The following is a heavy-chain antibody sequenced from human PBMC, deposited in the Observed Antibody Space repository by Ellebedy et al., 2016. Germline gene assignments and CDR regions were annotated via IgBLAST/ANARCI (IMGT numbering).Heavy chain of an antibody. V-gene: IGHV4-59*13. Sequence: SQTLSLTXXVYGGSFSGYYWSWIRQPPGKGLEWIGYIYYSGSTNYNPSLKSRVTISVDTSKNQFSLKLSSVTAADTAVYYCARGIPSVRGTEYYFDYWGQGTLVTVSS. CDR2: IYYSGST. J-gene: IGHJ4*02. CDR3: ARGIPSVRGTEYYFDY. D-gene: IGHD3-10*01. CDR1: GGSFSGYY.